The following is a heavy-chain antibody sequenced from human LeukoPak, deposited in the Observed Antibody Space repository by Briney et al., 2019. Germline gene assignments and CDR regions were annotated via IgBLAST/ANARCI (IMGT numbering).Heavy chain of an antibody. CDR2: ISPNSGGT. CDR3: ARGPHLFLTNYFIAY. D-gene: IGHD3-9*01. Sequence: ASVKVSCKASGYTFTAYYIQWVRQAPGQGLEWMGYISPNSGGTNYAQKFQGRVTMTRDTSISTAYMELNRLRSDDTAMYYCARGPHLFLTNYFIAYWGQGTLVTVSS. J-gene: IGHJ4*02. CDR1: GYTFTAYY. V-gene: IGHV1-2*02.